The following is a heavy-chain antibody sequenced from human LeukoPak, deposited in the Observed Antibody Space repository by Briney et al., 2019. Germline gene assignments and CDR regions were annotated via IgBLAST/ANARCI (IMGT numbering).Heavy chain of an antibody. D-gene: IGHD3-16*01. CDR3: ARPGGLRNNWFDP. CDR1: GYTFSSYG. J-gene: IGHJ5*02. V-gene: IGHV1-18*01. Sequence: ASVKVFCKASGYTFSSYGISWVRQAPGQGLEWMGWISVYNGDTNYAQRLQGRITMTTDTSTSTAYMELRSLRSDDTAVYYCARPGGLRNNWFDPWGQGTLVTVSS. CDR2: ISVYNGDT.